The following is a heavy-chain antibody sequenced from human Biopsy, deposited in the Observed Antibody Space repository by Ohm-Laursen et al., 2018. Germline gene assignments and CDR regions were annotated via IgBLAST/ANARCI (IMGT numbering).Heavy chain of an antibody. D-gene: IGHD6-19*01. J-gene: IGHJ4*01. CDR1: GGSISGDY. CDR2: VNHRGYT. CDR3: ARSGQWARYYFDY. Sequence: SDTLSLTCAASGGSISGDYWSWIRQPPGKGLEWIGEVNHRGYTDYNASLKGRFSISVDTSKNQLSLNLTSVTAADTAVFYCARSGQWARYYFDYWGHGTLVTVSP. V-gene: IGHV4-34*01.